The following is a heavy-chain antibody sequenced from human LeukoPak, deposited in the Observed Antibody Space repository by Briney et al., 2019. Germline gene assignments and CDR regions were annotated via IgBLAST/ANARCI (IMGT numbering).Heavy chain of an antibody. V-gene: IGHV3-21*01. CDR1: GFTFSNYN. J-gene: IGHJ6*03. CDR3: ARDPYSGSYGDYYYYYMDV. Sequence: GGSLRLSCAASGFTFSNYNMNWVRQAPGKGLEWVSSITSTSSYIYYADSVKGRFTISRDNAENSLYLQMNSLRAEDTAVYYCARDPYSGSYGDYYYYYMDVWGQGTMVTVSS. D-gene: IGHD1-26*01. CDR2: ITSTSSYI.